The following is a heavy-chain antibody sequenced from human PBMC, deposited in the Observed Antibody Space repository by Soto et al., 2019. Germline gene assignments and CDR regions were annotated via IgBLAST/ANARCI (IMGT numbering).Heavy chain of an antibody. Sequence: EVQLVQSGGGSVQPGGSLRLSCAASGFTFTNYWMHWVRQVPGKGLVWVSRIDGDGTGTSYSDSVRGRFTISRDNAENTLYLEMTSLGAEDTAVYYCAAVCEYWGQGTLVTVSS. D-gene: IGHD1-20*01. CDR3: AAVCEY. CDR1: GFTFTNYW. V-gene: IGHV3-74*01. CDR2: IDGDGTGT. J-gene: IGHJ4*02.